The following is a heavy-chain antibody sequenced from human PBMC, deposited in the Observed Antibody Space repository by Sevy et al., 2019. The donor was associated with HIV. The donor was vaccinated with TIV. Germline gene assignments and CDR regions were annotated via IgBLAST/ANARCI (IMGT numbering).Heavy chain of an antibody. V-gene: IGHV3-30-3*01. J-gene: IGHJ3*01. CDR3: ARQQWLVQTADAFDF. CDR1: GFTFSSYA. Sequence: GGSLRLSCAASGFTFSSYAMHWVRQAPGKGLEGVAVISYDGSNKYDADSVKGRFTTSRDNSKNTLYLQMNSLRAEDTAVYFCARQQWLVQTADAFDFWGQGTMVTVSS. CDR2: ISYDGSNK. D-gene: IGHD6-19*01.